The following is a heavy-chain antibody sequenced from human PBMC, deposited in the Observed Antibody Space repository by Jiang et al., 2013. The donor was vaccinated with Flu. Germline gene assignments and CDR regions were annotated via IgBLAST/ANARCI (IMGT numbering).Heavy chain of an antibody. D-gene: IGHD4-17*01. V-gene: IGHV1-2*06. CDR2: INPNSGGT. CDR3: ASDYGDYVGGFDY. J-gene: IGHJ4*02. Sequence: LGRINPNSGGTNYAQKFQGRVTMTRDTSISTAYMELSRLRSDDTAVYYCASDYGDYVGGFDYWGQGTLVTVSS.